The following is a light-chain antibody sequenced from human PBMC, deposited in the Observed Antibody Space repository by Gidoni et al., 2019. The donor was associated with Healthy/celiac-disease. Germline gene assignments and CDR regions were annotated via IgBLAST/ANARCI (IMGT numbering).Light chain of an antibody. V-gene: IGKV3-11*01. CDR2: DAS. CDR1: QSVSSY. J-gene: IGKJ2*01. CDR3: QQRSNWPPVYT. Sequence: IVLTQSPATLSLSPGDRATLSCRASQSVSSYLAWYQQKPGQAPRLLIYDASNRATGVPARFSGSGSGTDFTLTISSLEPEDFAVYYCQQRSNWPPVYTFGQGTKLEIK.